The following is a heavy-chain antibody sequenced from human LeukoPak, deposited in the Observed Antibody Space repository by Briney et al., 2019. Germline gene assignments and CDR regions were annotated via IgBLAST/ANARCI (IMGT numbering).Heavy chain of an antibody. D-gene: IGHD3-22*01. CDR3: ARLYDSSGLTFDY. Sequence: GESLKISCKGSGYGFTSYWIGWVRQMPGKGLDWMGIIYPGDSDTRYSPSFQGQVTISADKSISTAYLQWSSLKASDTAMYYCARLYDSSGLTFDYWGQGTLVTVSS. V-gene: IGHV5-51*01. J-gene: IGHJ4*02. CDR2: IYPGDSDT. CDR1: GYGFTSYW.